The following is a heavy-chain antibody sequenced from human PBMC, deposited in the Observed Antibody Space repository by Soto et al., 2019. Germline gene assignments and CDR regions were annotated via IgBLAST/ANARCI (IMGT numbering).Heavy chain of an antibody. CDR3: ARSERSSAVFDY. Sequence: VQLVESGGGLVQAGGSLRLSCACSASGPTFRDYWWQWVRQAPGKGLVWVAVIWYDGSNKYYADSVKGRFTISRDNSKNTLYLQMNSLRAEDTAVYYCARSERSSAVFDYWGQGTLVTVSS. D-gene: IGHD6-19*01. CDR2: IWYDGSNK. CDR1: GPTFRDYW. J-gene: IGHJ4*02. V-gene: IGHV3-33*08.